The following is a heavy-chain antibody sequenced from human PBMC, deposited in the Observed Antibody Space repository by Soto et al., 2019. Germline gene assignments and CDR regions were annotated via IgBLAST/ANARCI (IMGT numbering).Heavy chain of an antibody. V-gene: IGHV4-59*01. CDR2: IYYSGST. D-gene: IGHD4-17*01. CDR1: GGSISSYY. J-gene: IGHJ4*02. CDR3: ARAGVYGDYGDY. Sequence: QVQLQESGPGLVKPSETLSLTCTVSGGSISSYYWSWIRQPPGKGLEWIGYIYYSGSTNYNPSLKIRVTISVDTSKNQFSLKLSSVTAADTAVYYCARAGVYGDYGDYWGQGTLVTVSS.